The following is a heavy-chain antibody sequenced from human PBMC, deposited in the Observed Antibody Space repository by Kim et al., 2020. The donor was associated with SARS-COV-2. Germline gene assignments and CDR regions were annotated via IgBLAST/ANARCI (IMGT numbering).Heavy chain of an antibody. CDR2: INDRGDST. D-gene: IGHD2-2*01. CDR1: EFTLSSSA. J-gene: IGHJ5*02. Sequence: GGSLRLSCAASEFTLSSSAMSWVRQAPGKGLEWVSTINDRGDSTYYADSMQGRFTISRDNSRNTLYLHMHSLRAEDTALYFCAKSHSVVVVASGRSNWFDPWGRGTLVTVSS. CDR3: AKSHSVVVVASGRSNWFDP. V-gene: IGHV3-23*01.